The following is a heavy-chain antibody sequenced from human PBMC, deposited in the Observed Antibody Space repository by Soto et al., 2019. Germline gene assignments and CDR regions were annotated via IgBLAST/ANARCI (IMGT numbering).Heavy chain of an antibody. J-gene: IGHJ5*02. V-gene: IGHV4-61*01. Sequence: SETLSLTCTVSGGSVSSGSYYWSWIRQPPGKGLEWIGEINHSGSTNYNPSLKSRVTISVDTSKNQFSLKLSSVTAADTAVYYCARGGTRRIAAAGTDWFDPWGQGTLVTVSS. CDR1: GGSVSSGSYY. CDR3: ARGGTRRIAAAGTDWFDP. D-gene: IGHD6-13*01. CDR2: INHSGST.